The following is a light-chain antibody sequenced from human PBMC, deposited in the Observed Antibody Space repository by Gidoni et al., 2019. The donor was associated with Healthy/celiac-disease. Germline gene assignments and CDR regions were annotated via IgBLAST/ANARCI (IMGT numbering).Light chain of an antibody. CDR2: EVS. CDR1: SSDVGGYNY. V-gene: IGLV2-14*01. Sequence: QSALTQPASVSGSPGQSITISCTGTSSDVGGYNYVSWYQQPPGKAPKLMIYEVSNRPSGVPDRFSGSKSGNTASLTISGLQAEDEADYYCSSYTSSSTPVFGGGTKLTVL. J-gene: IGLJ2*01. CDR3: SSYTSSSTPV.